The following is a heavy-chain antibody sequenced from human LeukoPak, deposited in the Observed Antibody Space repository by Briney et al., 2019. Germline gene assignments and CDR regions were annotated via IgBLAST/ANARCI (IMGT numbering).Heavy chain of an antibody. CDR3: AKAPRNSSTMLDY. CDR1: GYTFTSHW. Sequence: ASVKVSCKASGYTFTSHWIQWVRQAPGQGLEWLGLVNPSDGSIVYAHRFQGRATMTRDTSTSIVYMDLSSLRSEDTAVYYCAKAPRNSSTMLDYWGQGTLLTVSS. V-gene: IGHV1-46*01. D-gene: IGHD6-13*01. CDR2: VNPSDGSI. J-gene: IGHJ4*02.